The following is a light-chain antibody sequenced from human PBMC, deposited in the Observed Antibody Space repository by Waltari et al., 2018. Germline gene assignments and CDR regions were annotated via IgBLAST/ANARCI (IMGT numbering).Light chain of an antibody. Sequence: DIQMTQSPSPLSASVGDRVTITCRASQSISTWLAWFQQKPGNAPKVLIYKASSLESGVPSRFSGSGSGTEFTLTISSLQPDDFATYYCQHYNSFPYTFGQGTKLEIK. CDR2: KAS. CDR3: QHYNSFPYT. CDR1: QSISTW. J-gene: IGKJ2*01. V-gene: IGKV1-5*03.